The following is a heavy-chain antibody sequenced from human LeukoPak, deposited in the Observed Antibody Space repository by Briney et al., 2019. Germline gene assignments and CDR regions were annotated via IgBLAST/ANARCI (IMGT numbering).Heavy chain of an antibody. CDR1: GGSFSGYY. J-gene: IGHJ5*02. V-gene: IGHV4-34*01. D-gene: IGHD6-13*01. CDR2: INHSGST. CDR3: ARDRTSSSWYGSNWFDP. Sequence: SETLSLTCAVYGGSFSGYYWSWLRQPPGKGLEWIGEINHSGSTNYNPSLKSRVTISVDTSKNQFSLKLSSVTAADTAVYYCARDRTSSSWYGSNWFDPWGQGTLVTVSS.